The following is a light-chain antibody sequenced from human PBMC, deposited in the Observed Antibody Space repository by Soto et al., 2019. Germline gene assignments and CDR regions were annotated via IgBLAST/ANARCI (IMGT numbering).Light chain of an antibody. V-gene: IGLV1-44*01. CDR1: SSNIGSNS. CDR3: AAWDDSLNGVV. CDR2: SDN. J-gene: IGLJ2*01. Sequence: QSVLTQPPSASGTPGQRVTISCSGSSSNIGSNSANWYQQLPGTAPKLLIYSDNQRPSGVPDRFSGSESGTSASLAISGLQSEDEADYYCAAWDDSLNGVVFGGGTKLTVL.